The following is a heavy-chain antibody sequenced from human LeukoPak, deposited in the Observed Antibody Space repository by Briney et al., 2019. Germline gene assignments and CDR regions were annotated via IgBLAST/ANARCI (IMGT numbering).Heavy chain of an antibody. CDR1: GFTFSSYA. CDR2: ISGSGGST. D-gene: IGHD2-2*02. V-gene: IGHV3-23*01. Sequence: PGGSLRLSCAASGFTFSSYAMSWVRQAPGKGLEWVSAISGSGGSTYYADSVKGRFTISRDNSKNTLYLQMNSLRAEDTAVYYCAKDQGIVVVPAAILYYYGMDVWGQETTVTVSS. CDR3: AKDQGIVVVPAAILYYYGMDV. J-gene: IGHJ6*02.